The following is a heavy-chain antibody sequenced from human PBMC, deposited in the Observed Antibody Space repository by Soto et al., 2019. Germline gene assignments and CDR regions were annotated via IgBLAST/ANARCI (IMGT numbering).Heavy chain of an antibody. D-gene: IGHD3-3*01. CDR2: MNPNSGNT. J-gene: IGHJ6*02. Sequence: ASVKVSCKASGYTFTSDDINWVRQATGQGLEWMGWMNPNSGNTGYAQKFQGRVTMTRNTSISTAYMELSSLRSEDTAVYYCARSGFSDDFWSGYYRPRYYYYYGMDVWGQGTTVTVSS. V-gene: IGHV1-8*01. CDR3: ARSGFSDDFWSGYYRPRYYYYYGMDV. CDR1: GYTFTSDD.